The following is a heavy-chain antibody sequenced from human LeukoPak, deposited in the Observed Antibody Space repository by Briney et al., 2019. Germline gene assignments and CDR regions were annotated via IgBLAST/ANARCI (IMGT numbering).Heavy chain of an antibody. CDR1: GFTFSSYG. Sequence: GGSLRLSCAASGFTFSSYGMSWVRQAPGKGLEWVSAISGSGGSTYYADSVKGRFTISRDNSKNTLYLQMNSLRAEDTAVYYCAKVTPDCGGDCYSSPPLYYFDYWGQGTLVTVSS. V-gene: IGHV3-23*01. CDR2: ISGSGGST. J-gene: IGHJ4*02. D-gene: IGHD2-21*02. CDR3: AKVTPDCGGDCYSSPPLYYFDY.